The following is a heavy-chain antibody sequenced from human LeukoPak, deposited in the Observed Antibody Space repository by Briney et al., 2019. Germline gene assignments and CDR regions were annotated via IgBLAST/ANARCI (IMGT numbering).Heavy chain of an antibody. CDR3: ARDFDFWSLKYYFDY. CDR2: ISYDGSNK. D-gene: IGHD3-3*01. V-gene: IGHV3-30-3*01. CDR1: GFTFSSYA. Sequence: PRGSLRLSCAASGFTFSSYAMHWVRQAPGKGLEWVAVISYDGSNKYYADSVKGRFTISRDNSKNTLYLQMNSLRAEDTAVYYCARDFDFWSLKYYFDYWGQGTLVTVSS. J-gene: IGHJ4*02.